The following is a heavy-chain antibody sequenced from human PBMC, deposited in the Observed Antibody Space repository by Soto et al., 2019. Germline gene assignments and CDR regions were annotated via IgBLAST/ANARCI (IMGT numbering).Heavy chain of an antibody. J-gene: IGHJ6*03. Sequence: PSETLSLTCTVSGGSISTYYWSWIRQPPGKGLGWIGYIYYSGSTNYNPSLKSRVTMSVDTSKNQFSLKLSSVTAADTAVYYCARQGVWGTDYFYMDVWGKGTTVTVSS. D-gene: IGHD3-16*01. CDR2: IYYSGST. CDR1: GGSISTYY. V-gene: IGHV4-59*08. CDR3: ARQGVWGTDYFYMDV.